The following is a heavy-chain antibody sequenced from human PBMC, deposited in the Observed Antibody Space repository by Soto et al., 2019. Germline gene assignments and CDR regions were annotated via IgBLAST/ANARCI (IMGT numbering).Heavy chain of an antibody. CDR1: GGSISSGGYS. CDR2: IYHSGST. V-gene: IGHV4-30-2*01. CDR3: ARGRPPYYYDSSGYPAELDY. D-gene: IGHD3-22*01. Sequence: PSETLSLTCAVSGGSISSGGYSWSWIRQPPGKGLEWIGYIYHSGSTYYNPSLKSRVTISVDRSKNQFSLKLSSVTAADTAVYYCARGRPPYYYDSSGYPAELDYWGQGTLVTVSS. J-gene: IGHJ4*02.